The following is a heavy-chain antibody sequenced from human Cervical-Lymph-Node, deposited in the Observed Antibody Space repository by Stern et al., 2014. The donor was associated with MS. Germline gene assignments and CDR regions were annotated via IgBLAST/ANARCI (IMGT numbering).Heavy chain of an antibody. J-gene: IGHJ4*02. V-gene: IGHV1-18*01. CDR3: ARDKMHAFDY. Sequence: QVQLVQSGTEVKKPGASLNVSCKASGYTFTSYAISWVRQAPGQGLEWVGWISAYSGTTKYAQKLRDRITLTEDTATGTAYMELRTLRSEDTAVYYGARDKMHAFDYWGQGTLVSVSS. CDR1: GYTFTSYA. CDR2: ISAYSGTT. D-gene: IGHD2-8*01.